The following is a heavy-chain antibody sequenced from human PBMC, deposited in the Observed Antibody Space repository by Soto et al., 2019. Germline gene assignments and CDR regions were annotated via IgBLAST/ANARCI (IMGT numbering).Heavy chain of an antibody. CDR2: MYHSGST. V-gene: IGHV4-59*01. CDR1: GGSISSYY. CDR3: ARVGGYDFWSGYAFWWFDP. D-gene: IGHD3-3*01. Sequence: TSETLSLTCTVSGGSISSYYWSWLRQPPGKGLEWIGSMYHSGSTNYNPSLKSRVTISADTSKKQLSLNLSSVTAADTAVYYCARVGGYDFWSGYAFWWFDPWGQGTLVTVSS. J-gene: IGHJ5*02.